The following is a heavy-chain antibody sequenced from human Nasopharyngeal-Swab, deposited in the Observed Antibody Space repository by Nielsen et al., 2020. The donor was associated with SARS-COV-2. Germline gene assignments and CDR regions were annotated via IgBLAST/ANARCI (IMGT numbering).Heavy chain of an antibody. CDR3: VKFLAGSGDCYYYGMDV. CDR2: ISSNGGST. D-gene: IGHD6-19*01. J-gene: IGHJ6*02. V-gene: IGHV3-64D*08. Sequence: WIRQPPGKGLEYVSAISSNGGSTYYADSVKGRFTISRDNSKNTLYLQMSSLRAEDTAVYYCVKFLAGSGDCYYYGMDVWGQGTTVTVSS.